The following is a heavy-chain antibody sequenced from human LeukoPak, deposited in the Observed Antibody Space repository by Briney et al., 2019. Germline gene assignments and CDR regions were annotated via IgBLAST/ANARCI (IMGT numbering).Heavy chain of an antibody. D-gene: IGHD2-2*02. CDR3: ARVCGPSSSTSCYTDAFDI. J-gene: IGHJ3*02. V-gene: IGHV4-59*01. CDR1: GGSISSYY. Sequence: PSETLSLTCTVTGGSISSYYWSWIRQPPGKGLEWTGDIYYSGSTNYNPSLKSRVTISVDTSKNQFSLKLSSVTAADTAVYYCARVCGPSSSTSCYTDAFDIWGQGTMVTVSS. CDR2: IYYSGST.